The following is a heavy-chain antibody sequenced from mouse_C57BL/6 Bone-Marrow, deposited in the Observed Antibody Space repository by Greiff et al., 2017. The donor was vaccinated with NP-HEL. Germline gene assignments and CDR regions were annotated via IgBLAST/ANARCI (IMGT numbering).Heavy chain of an antibody. CDR3: ARGGYYYGSSWYFDV. Sequence: VQLQQSGSELRSPGSSVKLSCKDFDSEVFPIAYMSWVRQQPGHGFEWIGGILPSIGRTIYGEKFEDKATLDADTLSNTAYLELNSLTSEDSAIYYCARGGYYYGSSWYFDVWGTGTTVTVSS. J-gene: IGHJ1*03. V-gene: IGHV15-2*01. D-gene: IGHD1-1*01. CDR2: ILPSIGRT. CDR1: DSEVFPIAY.